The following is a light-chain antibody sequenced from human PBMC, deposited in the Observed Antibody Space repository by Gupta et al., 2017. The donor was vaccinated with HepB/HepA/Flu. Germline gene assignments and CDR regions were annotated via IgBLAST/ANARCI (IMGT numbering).Light chain of an antibody. CDR3: QQRSKWPLT. Sequence: EIVFTQSPATLSLSPGERATLSCRASQSVSSYLAWYQQKPGQAPRLLIYDASNRATGIPARFSGSGSGTDVTLTISRLEPEDFAVYYCQQRSKWPLTFGGGTKVEIK. CDR1: QSVSSY. V-gene: IGKV3-11*01. CDR2: DAS. J-gene: IGKJ4*01.